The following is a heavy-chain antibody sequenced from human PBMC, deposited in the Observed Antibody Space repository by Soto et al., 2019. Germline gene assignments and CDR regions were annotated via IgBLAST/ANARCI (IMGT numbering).Heavy chain of an antibody. CDR1: GGTFSSYA. J-gene: IGHJ4*02. CDR3: AREGKRWYYFDY. D-gene: IGHD2-15*01. V-gene: IGHV1-69*01. CDR2: IIPILGTA. Sequence: QVQLVQSGAEVKKPGSSVKVACKASGGTFSSYAISWVRQAPGQGLEWMGGIIPILGTANYAQKFQGRVTITADESTSTAYMELSSLRSEDTAVYYCAREGKRWYYFDYWGQGTLVTVSS.